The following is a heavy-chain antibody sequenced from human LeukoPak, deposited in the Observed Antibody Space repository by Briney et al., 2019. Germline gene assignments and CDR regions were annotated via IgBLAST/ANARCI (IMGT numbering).Heavy chain of an antibody. CDR3: ARGTPYYDFWSGYHSIDY. V-gene: IGHV4-59*08. CDR2: IYYSGST. D-gene: IGHD3-3*01. Sequence: SETLSLTCTVSGGSISSYYWSWIRQPPGKGLEWIGYIYYSGSTNYNPSLNSRVTISVDTSKNQFSLKLSSVTAADTAVYYCARGTPYYDFWSGYHSIDYWGQGTLVTVSS. CDR1: GGSISSYY. J-gene: IGHJ4*02.